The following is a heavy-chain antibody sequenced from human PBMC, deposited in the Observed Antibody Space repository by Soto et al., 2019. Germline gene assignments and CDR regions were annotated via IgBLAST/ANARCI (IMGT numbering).Heavy chain of an antibody. D-gene: IGHD3-3*01. J-gene: IGHJ4*02. V-gene: IGHV4-30-4*01. CDR1: GGSISSGDYY. CDR3: ARGIGDFWSGYYGDYFDY. Sequence: PSETLSLTCTVSGGSISSGDYYWSWIRQPPGKGLEWIGYIYYSGSTYYNPSLKSRVTISVDTSKNQFSLKLSSVPAADTAVYYCARGIGDFWSGYYGDYFDYWGQGTLVTVSS. CDR2: IYYSGST.